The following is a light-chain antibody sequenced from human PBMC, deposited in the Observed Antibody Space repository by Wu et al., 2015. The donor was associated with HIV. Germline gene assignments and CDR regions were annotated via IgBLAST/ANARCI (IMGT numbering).Light chain of an antibody. CDR3: LQHNSYPLT. CDR2: ATS. J-gene: IGKJ4*01. Sequence: DIQMTQSPSSLSASVGDKVTITCRASQNIGSYLSWYQQKPGKAPKLLVYATSNLQSGVPSRFSGSGSGTEFTLTISSLQPEDFATYYCLQHNSYPLTFGGGTKVEIK. CDR1: QNIGSY. V-gene: IGKV1-17*01.